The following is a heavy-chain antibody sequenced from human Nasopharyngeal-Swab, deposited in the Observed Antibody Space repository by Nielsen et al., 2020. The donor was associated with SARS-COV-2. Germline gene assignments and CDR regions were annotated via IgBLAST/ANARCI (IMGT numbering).Heavy chain of an antibody. CDR2: IIHSGGT. J-gene: IGHJ6*03. CDR1: GGSISSNTW. Sequence: SCAVSGGSISSNTWWGWVRQTPGMGLEWIGEIIHSGGTNYNPALKSRVTISVDKSKNQLSLEVTSVTAADTAVYYCSRHYYYYMDIWGKGTTVPSP. CDR3: SRHYYYYMDI. V-gene: IGHV4-4*02.